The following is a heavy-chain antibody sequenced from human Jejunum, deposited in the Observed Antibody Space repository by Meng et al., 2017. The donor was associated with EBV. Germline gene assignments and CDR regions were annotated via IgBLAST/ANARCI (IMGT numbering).Heavy chain of an antibody. J-gene: IGHJ4*02. CDR3: ARYGSGSSQGDF. CDR1: GYTFTYYG. CDR2: ISPTNGNT. Sequence: QVQLAQSGAEVKKPXXXXKXSCKASGYTFTYYGLDWVRQAPGQGLEWMGRISPTNGNTNYGQKFQGRVTMTTDTSTSTAYMELRSLRSDDTAVYYCARYGSGSSQGDFWGQGTLFTVSS. V-gene: IGHV1-18*01. D-gene: IGHD3-10*01.